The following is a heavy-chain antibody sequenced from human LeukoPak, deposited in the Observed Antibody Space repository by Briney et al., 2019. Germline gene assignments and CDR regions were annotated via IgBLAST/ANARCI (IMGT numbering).Heavy chain of an antibody. J-gene: IGHJ3*02. CDR3: ARSTRRQNDAFDI. Sequence: GGPLRLSCAASGFTLSSYSVNWVRQAPGKGLEWVSSISERSSYIYYADSMKGRFTISRDNAKNSLYLQMNSLRAEDTAVYYCARSTRRQNDAFDIWGQGTVVTVSS. V-gene: IGHV3-21*01. CDR2: ISERSSYI. CDR1: GFTLSSYS.